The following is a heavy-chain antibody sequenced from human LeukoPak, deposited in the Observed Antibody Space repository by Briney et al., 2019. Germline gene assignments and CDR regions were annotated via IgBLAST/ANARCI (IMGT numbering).Heavy chain of an antibody. D-gene: IGHD3-10*01. V-gene: IGHV3-23*01. CDR3: AKVTYGSGTYGAFDY. Sequence: GGSLRLSCAASGFTFNKYWMHWVRQAPGEGLEWVSAIRGTGTSTYYADSVKGRFTISRDNSKNTLYLQMNSLRAEDTAVYYCAKVTYGSGTYGAFDYWGQGTLVTVSS. J-gene: IGHJ4*02. CDR2: IRGTGTST. CDR1: GFTFNKYW.